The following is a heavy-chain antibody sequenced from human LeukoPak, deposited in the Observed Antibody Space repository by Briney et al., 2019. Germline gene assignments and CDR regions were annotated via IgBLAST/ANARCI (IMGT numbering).Heavy chain of an antibody. CDR1: GFTFSSYA. CDR2: INWNGGST. Sequence: GGSLRLSCAASGFTFSSYAMSWVRQAPGKGLEWVSGINWNGGSTGYADSVKGRFTISRDNAKNSLYLQMNSLRAEDTALYYCARDPGIVGATYAFDIWVQGTMVTVSS. J-gene: IGHJ3*02. CDR3: ARDPGIVGATYAFDI. D-gene: IGHD1-26*01. V-gene: IGHV3-20*04.